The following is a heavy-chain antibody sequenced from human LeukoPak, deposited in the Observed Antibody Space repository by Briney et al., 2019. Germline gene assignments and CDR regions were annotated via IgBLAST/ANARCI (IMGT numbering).Heavy chain of an antibody. V-gene: IGHV3-48*04. J-gene: IGHJ6*02. CDR1: GFTFSSYS. Sequence: GGSLRLSCAASGFTFSSYSMNWVRQAPGKGLEWLSYISSTSSAIYYADSLKGRFTISRDNAKNSLYLQMNSLRAEDTAVYYCAGSLWFGELFYGTDVWGQGTTVTVSS. D-gene: IGHD3-10*01. CDR3: AGSLWFGELFYGTDV. CDR2: ISSTSSAI.